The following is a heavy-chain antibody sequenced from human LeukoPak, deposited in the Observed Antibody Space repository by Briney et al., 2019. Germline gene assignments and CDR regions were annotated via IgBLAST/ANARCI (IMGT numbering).Heavy chain of an antibody. CDR1: GFTFSDYY. D-gene: IGHD2-21*02. CDR3: AREVTPYY. V-gene: IGHV3-7*01. Sequence: GGSLRLSCAASGFTFSDYYMSWIRQAPGKGLEWVANIKQDGSEKYYVDSVKGRFTISRDNAKNSLYLQMNSLRAEDTAVYYCAREVTPYYWGQGTLVTVSS. CDR2: IKQDGSEK. J-gene: IGHJ4*02.